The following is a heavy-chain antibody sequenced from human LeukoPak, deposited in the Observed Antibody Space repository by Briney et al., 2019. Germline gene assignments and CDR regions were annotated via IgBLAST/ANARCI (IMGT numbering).Heavy chain of an antibody. CDR1: GGTFSSYA. J-gene: IGHJ6*03. V-gene: IGHV1-69*05. CDR3: ARGPTCIAARYYYYYMDV. Sequence: SVKVSCKASGGTFSSYAISWVRQAPGQGLEWMGGIIPIFGTANYAQKFQGRVTITTGESTSTAYMELSSLRSEDTAVYYCARGPTCIAARYYYYYMDVWGKGTTVTVSS. D-gene: IGHD6-6*01. CDR2: IIPIFGTA.